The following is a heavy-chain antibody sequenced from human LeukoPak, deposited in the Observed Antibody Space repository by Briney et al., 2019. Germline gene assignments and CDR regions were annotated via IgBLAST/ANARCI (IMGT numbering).Heavy chain of an antibody. D-gene: IGHD6-13*01. CDR1: GYTFTSYD. J-gene: IGHJ6*03. V-gene: IGHV1-8*03. Sequence: VASVKVSCKASGYTFTSYDISWVRQATGQGLEWMGWMNPNSGNTGYAQKFQGRVTITRNTSISTAYMELSSLRSEDTAVYYCARDQGSSSPYTVGFYFMDVWGKGTTVTVSS. CDR3: ARDQGSSSPYTVGFYFMDV. CDR2: MNPNSGNT.